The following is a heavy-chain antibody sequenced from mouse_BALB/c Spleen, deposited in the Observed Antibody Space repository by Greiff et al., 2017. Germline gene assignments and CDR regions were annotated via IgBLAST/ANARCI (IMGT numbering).Heavy chain of an antibody. Sequence: EVHLVESGPGLVKPSQSLSLTCTVTGYSITSDYAWNWIRQFPGNKLEWMGYISYSGSTSYNPSLKSRISITRDTSKNQFFLQLNSVTTEDTATYYCARSRANFDYWGQGTTLTVSS. CDR3: ARSRANFDY. D-gene: IGHD1-1*01. V-gene: IGHV3-2*02. J-gene: IGHJ2*01. CDR1: GYSITSDYA. CDR2: ISYSGST.